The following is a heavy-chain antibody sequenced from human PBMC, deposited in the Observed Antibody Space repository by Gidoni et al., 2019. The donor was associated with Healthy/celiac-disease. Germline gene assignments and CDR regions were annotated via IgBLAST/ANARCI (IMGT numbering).Heavy chain of an antibody. CDR2: IYYSGST. J-gene: IGHJ5*02. CDR1: GGSIRSYY. D-gene: IGHD6-19*01. V-gene: IGHV4-59*01. Sequence: QVQLQESGPGLVKPSEPLSLTCTVSGGSIRSYYWSWIRQPPGKGLEWIGYIYYSGSTNYNPSLKSRVTISVDTSKNQFSLKLSSVTAADTAVYYCARFIIAVAGIGGWFDPWGQGTLVTVSS. CDR3: ARFIIAVAGIGGWFDP.